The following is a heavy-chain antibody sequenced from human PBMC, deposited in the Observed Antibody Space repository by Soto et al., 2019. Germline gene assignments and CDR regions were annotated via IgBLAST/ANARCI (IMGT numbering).Heavy chain of an antibody. D-gene: IGHD6-13*01. Sequence: SQTLSLTCAISGDSVFTDGVAWNWIRQSPSRGLEWLGRTWYMSGWNSDYALSVKRRITVTPDTSKNHFSLHLSSVIPEDTAVYYCARGRNSAFDFWGQGTPVTVSS. CDR3: ARGRNSAFDF. J-gene: IGHJ4*02. V-gene: IGHV6-1*01. CDR2: TWYMSGWNS. CDR1: GDSVFTDGVA.